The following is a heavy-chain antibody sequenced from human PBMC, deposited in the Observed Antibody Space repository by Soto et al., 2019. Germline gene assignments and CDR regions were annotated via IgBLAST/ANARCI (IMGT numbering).Heavy chain of an antibody. CDR1: GFTFSSYA. J-gene: IGHJ5*02. Sequence: GGSLRLSCAASGFTFSSYAMSWVRQAPGKGLEWVSAISGSGGSTYYADSVKGRFTISRDNSKNTLYLQMNSLRAEDTAVYYCAKDIVGATQYNWFDPWGQGTLVTVSS. CDR2: ISGSGGST. V-gene: IGHV3-23*01. D-gene: IGHD1-26*01. CDR3: AKDIVGATQYNWFDP.